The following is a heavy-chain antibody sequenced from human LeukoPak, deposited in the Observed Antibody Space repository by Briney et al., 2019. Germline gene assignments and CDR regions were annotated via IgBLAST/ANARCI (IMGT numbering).Heavy chain of an antibody. CDR3: AISSGWGFDY. Sequence: SETLSLTCAVYGVSFSGYYWSWIRQPPGKGLEWIGEINHSGSTNYNPSLKSRVTISVDTSKNQFSLKLSSVTAADTAVYYCAISSGWGFDYWGQGTLVTVSS. D-gene: IGHD6-19*01. CDR2: INHSGST. CDR1: GVSFSGYY. J-gene: IGHJ4*02. V-gene: IGHV4-34*01.